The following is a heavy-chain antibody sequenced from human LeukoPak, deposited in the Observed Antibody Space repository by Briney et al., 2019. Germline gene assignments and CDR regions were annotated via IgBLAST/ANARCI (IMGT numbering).Heavy chain of an antibody. D-gene: IGHD3-10*01. Sequence: PGGSLRLSCAASGFTFSSYAMSWVRQAPGKGLEWVSAISGSGGSTYYADSVKGRFTISRDNSKNTLYLQMKSLRAGDTAVYYCAKVSLWFGEWYLDYWGQGTLVTVSS. CDR2: ISGSGGST. J-gene: IGHJ4*02. V-gene: IGHV3-23*01. CDR3: AKVSLWFGEWYLDY. CDR1: GFTFSSYA.